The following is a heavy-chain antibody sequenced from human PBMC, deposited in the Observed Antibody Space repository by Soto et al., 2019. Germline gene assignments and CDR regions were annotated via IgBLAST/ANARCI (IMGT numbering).Heavy chain of an antibody. D-gene: IGHD6-13*01. J-gene: IGHJ1*01. Sequence: EVQLLESGGGLVQPEGSLRLSCAASGFSFSTYAMSWVRQAPGTGLEWVSGISGSGGTTYYADSVKGRFTISRDNSKNTLYLQVNSLRVEDTAVYYCAKDQAAAGTISRYFQHWGQGTLVTVSS. CDR1: GFSFSTYA. V-gene: IGHV3-23*01. CDR2: ISGSGGTT. CDR3: AKDQAAAGTISRYFQH.